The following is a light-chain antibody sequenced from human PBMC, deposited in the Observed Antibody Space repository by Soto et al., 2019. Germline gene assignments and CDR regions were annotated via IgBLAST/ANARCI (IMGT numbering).Light chain of an antibody. CDR2: DTS. J-gene: IGKJ5*01. Sequence: EIVLTHSPGTLSFSPGERATLSCGSSQTLSNSFIAWYQQKPGQAPRLLIYDTSSRATGVPDRYSASGSGTDFTLTISRLEPEDFAVFFCQQYGTSEIIFGQGTRLEI. CDR1: QTLSNSF. CDR3: QQYGTSEII. V-gene: IGKV3-20*01.